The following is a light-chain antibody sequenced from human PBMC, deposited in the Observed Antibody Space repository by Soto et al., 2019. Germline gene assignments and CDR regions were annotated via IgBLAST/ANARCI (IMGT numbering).Light chain of an antibody. Sequence: QMTQSPSTLSASLGDRVTLPCRASQSISSWLAWYQKKPGKPPKLLIYKASSLESGVPSRFSGSGSGTEFTLTISSLQPDDFATYYCQQYNSGTFGQGTKVDIK. J-gene: IGKJ1*01. CDR1: QSISSW. CDR2: KAS. CDR3: QQYNSGT. V-gene: IGKV1-5*03.